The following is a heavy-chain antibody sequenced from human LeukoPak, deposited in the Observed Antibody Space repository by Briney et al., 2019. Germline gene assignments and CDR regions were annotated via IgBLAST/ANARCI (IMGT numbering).Heavy chain of an antibody. D-gene: IGHD3-22*01. Sequence: SETLSLTCTVSGGSISSGDYYWSWIRQPPGKGLEWIGYIYYSGSTYYNPSLKSRVTISVDTSKNQFSLKLSSVTAADTAVYYCARAEGYYDSSGYSYYFDYWGQGTLVTVSS. CDR1: GGSISSGDYY. J-gene: IGHJ4*02. CDR2: IYYSGST. V-gene: IGHV4-30-4*02. CDR3: ARAEGYYDSSGYSYYFDY.